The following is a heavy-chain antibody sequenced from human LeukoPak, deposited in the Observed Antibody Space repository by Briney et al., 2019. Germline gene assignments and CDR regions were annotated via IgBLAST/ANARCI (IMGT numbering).Heavy chain of an antibody. J-gene: IGHJ4*02. V-gene: IGHV3-53*01. CDR2: IYSGGST. D-gene: IGHD2-15*01. Sequence: GGSLRLSCAASGFTVSSNYMSWVRQAPGKGLEWVSVIYSGGSTYYADSVKGRFTISRDNSKNTLYLQMNSLRAEDTAVYYCTKATSPCSGGSCYTSFGYWGQGTLVTVSS. CDR3: TKATSPCSGGSCYTSFGY. CDR1: GFTVSSNY.